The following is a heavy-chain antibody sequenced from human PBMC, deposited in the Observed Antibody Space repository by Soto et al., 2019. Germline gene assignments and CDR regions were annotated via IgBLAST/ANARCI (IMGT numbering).Heavy chain of an antibody. CDR3: AKDRGSVTSGRFAFDI. CDR1: GFTFSSYG. Sequence: PGGSLRLSCAASGFTFSSYGMHWVRQAPGKGLGWVAVISYDGSNKYYADSVKGRFTISRDNSKNTLYLQMNSLRAEDTAVYYCAKDRGSVTSGRFAFDIWGQGTMVTVSS. CDR2: ISYDGSNK. J-gene: IGHJ3*02. V-gene: IGHV3-30*18. D-gene: IGHD3-10*01.